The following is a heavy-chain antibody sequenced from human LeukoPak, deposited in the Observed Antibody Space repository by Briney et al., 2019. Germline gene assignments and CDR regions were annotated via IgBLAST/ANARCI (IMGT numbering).Heavy chain of an antibody. D-gene: IGHD3-10*01. J-gene: IGHJ4*02. Sequence: SETLSLTCAVYGGSFSGYYWSWIRQPPGKGLEWIGEINHSGSTNYNPSLKSRVTISVDTSKNQFSLKLSSVTAADTAVYYCARGLSFGGFYFDYWGQGTLVTVSS. CDR2: INHSGST. CDR3: ARGLSFGGFYFDY. V-gene: IGHV4-34*01. CDR1: GGSFSGYY.